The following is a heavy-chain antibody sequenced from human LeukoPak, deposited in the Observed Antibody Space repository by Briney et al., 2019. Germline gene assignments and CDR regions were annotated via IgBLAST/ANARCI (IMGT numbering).Heavy chain of an antibody. CDR2: INPNSGGT. CDR1: GYTFAGYY. V-gene: IGHV1-2*02. Sequence: GSSVKVSCKASGYTFAGYYLHWVRQAPGQGLEWMGWINPNSGGTNYAQKFQGRVTMTRDTSISTAYMELSRLSSDDTAVYYCATDLGSSWIYWGQGTLVTVSS. J-gene: IGHJ4*01. D-gene: IGHD6-13*01. CDR3: ATDLGSSWIY.